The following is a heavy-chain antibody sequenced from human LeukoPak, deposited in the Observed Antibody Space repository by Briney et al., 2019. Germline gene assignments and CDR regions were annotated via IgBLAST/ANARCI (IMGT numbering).Heavy chain of an antibody. J-gene: IGHJ4*02. Sequence: PGRSLRLSCAASGFTFSSYAMHWVRQAPGKGLEWVAVISYDGSNKYYADSVKGRFTISRDNSKNMLYLQMNSLRAEDTAVYYCAFSSGWTFDYWGQGTLVTVSS. CDR1: GFTFSSYA. D-gene: IGHD6-19*01. V-gene: IGHV3-30-3*01. CDR3: AFSSGWTFDY. CDR2: ISYDGSNK.